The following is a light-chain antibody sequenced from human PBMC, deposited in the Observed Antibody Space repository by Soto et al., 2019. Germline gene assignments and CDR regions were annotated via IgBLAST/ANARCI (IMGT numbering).Light chain of an antibody. J-gene: IGKJ1*01. Sequence: EGVLTQSPATLSVSPGERAILSCRASESVSKYLAWYQQKPGQAPRLLIYEASARATGIPSRFSGSGSGTEFTLTINSLQSEDFAVYYCHQYNDWRTFGQGTRVEIK. V-gene: IGKV3-15*01. CDR2: EAS. CDR3: HQYNDWRT. CDR1: ESVSKY.